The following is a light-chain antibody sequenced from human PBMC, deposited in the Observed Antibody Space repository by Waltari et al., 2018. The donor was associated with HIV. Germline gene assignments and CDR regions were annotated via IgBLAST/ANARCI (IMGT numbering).Light chain of an antibody. CDR2: EVT. V-gene: IGLV2-14*03. CDR3: SSYSRRSTFV. J-gene: IGLJ1*01. Sequence: QSALTQPASVSGSPGQSITISCTGASSNVGGCDYFSWYQQHPGEAPKHMIDEVTKRPSVISNRFSGSKSGNTASLTIPGLQAEYEADYYCSSYSRRSTFVFGTGTKVTV. CDR1: SSNVGGCDY.